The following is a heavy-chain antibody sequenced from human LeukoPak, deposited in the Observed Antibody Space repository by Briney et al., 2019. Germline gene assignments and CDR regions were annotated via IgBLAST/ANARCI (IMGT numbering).Heavy chain of an antibody. V-gene: IGHV4-31*03. CDR1: GGSISSGAHY. Sequence: SQTLSLTCTVSGGSISSGAHYWSWIRQHPGKGLEWIGYFYYSGSTYYNPSLKSRVTISVDTSKNQFSLDLSSVTAADTAVYYCARDLGDGYLANDYWGQGTLVTVSS. CDR3: ARDLGDGYLANDY. J-gene: IGHJ4*02. CDR2: FYYSGST. D-gene: IGHD5-24*01.